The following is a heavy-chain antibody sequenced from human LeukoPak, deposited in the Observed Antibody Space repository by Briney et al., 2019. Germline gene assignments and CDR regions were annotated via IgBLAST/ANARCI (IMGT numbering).Heavy chain of an antibody. CDR2: INHSGST. D-gene: IGHD1-26*01. V-gene: IGHV4-34*01. Sequence: SETLSLTCAVYGGSFSGYYWSWIRQPPGKGLEWIGEINHSGSTNYNPSLKSRVTISVDTSKNQFFLKLISVTVADTAVYYCARDQGATVPQVGKNWFDPWGQGTRVTVSS. CDR1: GGSFSGYY. CDR3: ARDQGATVPQVGKNWFDP. J-gene: IGHJ5*02.